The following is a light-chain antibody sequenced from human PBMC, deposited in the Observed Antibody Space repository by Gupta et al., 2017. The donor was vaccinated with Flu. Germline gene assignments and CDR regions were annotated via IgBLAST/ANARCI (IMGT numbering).Light chain of an antibody. CDR3: NSRDSSGNHLWV. CDR2: GEN. Sequence: SSELTQDPAVSVALGQTVRITCQGVSLRSYYASWYQQTPGQAPVLVIYGENKRPSGIPDRFSGSRSGNTASLTITGAQAEDEADYYCNSRDSSGNHLWVFGGGTKLTVL. J-gene: IGLJ3*02. CDR1: SLRSYY. V-gene: IGLV3-19*01.